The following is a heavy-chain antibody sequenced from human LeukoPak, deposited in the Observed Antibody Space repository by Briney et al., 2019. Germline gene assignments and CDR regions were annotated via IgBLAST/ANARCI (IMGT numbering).Heavy chain of an antibody. Sequence: SETLSLTCAVSGGSISSGGYSWSWIRQPPGKGLEWIGYIYHSGSTYYNPSLKSRVTISVDTSKNQFSLKLSSVTAADTAVYYCARVESVYYYGSGSHAEYFQHWGQGTLVTVSS. J-gene: IGHJ1*01. V-gene: IGHV4-30-2*01. CDR1: GGSISSGGYS. CDR2: IYHSGST. CDR3: ARVESVYYYGSGSHAEYFQH. D-gene: IGHD3-10*01.